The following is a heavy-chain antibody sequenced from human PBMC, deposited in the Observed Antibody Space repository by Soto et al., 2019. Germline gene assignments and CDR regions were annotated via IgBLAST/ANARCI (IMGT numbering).Heavy chain of an antibody. J-gene: IGHJ4*02. V-gene: IGHV3-21*01. CDR1: GFTFSSYS. CDR3: ASLTMVRGPPYY. Sequence: EVQLVESGGGLVQPGGSLRLSCAASGFTFSSYSMNWVRQAPGKGLEWVSSISSSSSYIYYADSVKGRFTISRDNAKNSLYLQMNSLRAEDTAVYYCASLTMVRGPPYYWGQGTLVTVSS. D-gene: IGHD3-10*01. CDR2: ISSSSSYI.